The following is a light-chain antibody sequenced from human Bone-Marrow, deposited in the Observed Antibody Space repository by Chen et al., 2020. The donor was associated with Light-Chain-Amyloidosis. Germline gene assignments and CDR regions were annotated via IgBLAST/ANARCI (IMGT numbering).Light chain of an antibody. J-gene: IGLJ2*01. CDR2: DVS. CDR1: RSDVGGYNY. V-gene: IGLV2-14*03. CDR3: SSYTSSSTVV. Sequence: QSALTQPASVSGSPGQAITISCTGTRSDVGGYNYVSWYQQHPGKAPKLMIYDVSNRPAGVSNRFSGSKSGNTASLPISGLQAEDEADYYCSSYTSSSTVVFGGGTKLTVL.